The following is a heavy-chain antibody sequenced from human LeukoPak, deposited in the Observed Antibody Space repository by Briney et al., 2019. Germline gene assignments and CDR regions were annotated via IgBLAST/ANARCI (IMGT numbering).Heavy chain of an antibody. Sequence: PSETLSLTCIVSGGSISSYYWNWIRQPPGKGLEWIGYVHNSGSAEYNPSLKSRVTISVDTSKNQFSLKLSSVTAADTAVYYCAVIWQGSGSYWVVPNDYWGQGTLVTVSS. CDR1: GGSISSYY. J-gene: IGHJ4*02. V-gene: IGHV4-59*08. CDR3: AVIWQGSGSYWVVPNDY. D-gene: IGHD3-10*01. CDR2: VHNSGSA.